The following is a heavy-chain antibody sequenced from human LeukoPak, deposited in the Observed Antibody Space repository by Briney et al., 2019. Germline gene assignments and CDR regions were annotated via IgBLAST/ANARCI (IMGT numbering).Heavy chain of an antibody. CDR2: ISGSGGST. V-gene: IGHV3-23*01. D-gene: IGHD4-17*01. Sequence: PGGSLRLSCAASGFTFSRYAMSWVRQAPGKGLEWVSAISGSGGSTYYADSVKGRFTISRDNSKNTLYLQMNSLRAEDTAVYYCAKVKGDGDYAYFDYWGQGTLVTVSS. CDR1: GFTFSRYA. J-gene: IGHJ4*02. CDR3: AKVKGDGDYAYFDY.